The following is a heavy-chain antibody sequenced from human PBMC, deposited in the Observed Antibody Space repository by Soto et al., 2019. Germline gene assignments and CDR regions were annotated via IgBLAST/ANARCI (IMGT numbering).Heavy chain of an antibody. CDR3: ARVPIVVVPAGSYYYYYGMDV. CDR1: GDSVSSNSVA. J-gene: IGHJ6*02. Sequence: SQTLSLTCAISGDSVSSNSVAWNWIRQSPSRGLEWLGRTYYRSKWYNDYAVSVKSRITINPDTSKNQFSLQLNSVTPEDTAVYYCARVPIVVVPAGSYYYYYGMDVSGQGTTVTVS. CDR2: TYYRSKWYN. V-gene: IGHV6-1*01. D-gene: IGHD2-2*01.